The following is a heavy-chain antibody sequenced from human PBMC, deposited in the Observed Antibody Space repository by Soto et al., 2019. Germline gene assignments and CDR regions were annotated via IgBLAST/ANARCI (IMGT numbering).Heavy chain of an antibody. D-gene: IGHD4-17*01. CDR3: VKPDYSDQRVQDAFDI. J-gene: IGHJ3*02. CDR2: ISSNGGST. Sequence: AGGSLRLSCSASGFTFSSYAMHWVRQAPGKGLEYVSAISSNGGSTYYADSVKGRFTISRDNSKNTLYLQMSSLRAEDTAVYYCVKPDYSDQRVQDAFDIWGQGTMVTVSS. V-gene: IGHV3-64D*08. CDR1: GFTFSSYA.